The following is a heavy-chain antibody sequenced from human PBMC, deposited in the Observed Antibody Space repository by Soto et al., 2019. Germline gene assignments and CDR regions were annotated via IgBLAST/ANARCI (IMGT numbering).Heavy chain of an antibody. Sequence: EAQLVESGGGLVQPGRSLRLSCVASGCTFDDYAMHWVRQAPGKGLEWVSGITWNTGSIGYADSVKGRFTISRDNAKNSLYLQMNSLRAEDTALYYCAKDGSGTAVGLSNYYYYYGMDVWGQGTTVIVSS. CDR1: GCTFDDYA. J-gene: IGHJ6*02. D-gene: IGHD3-10*01. CDR3: AKDGSGTAVGLSNYYYYYGMDV. CDR2: ITWNTGSI. V-gene: IGHV3-9*01.